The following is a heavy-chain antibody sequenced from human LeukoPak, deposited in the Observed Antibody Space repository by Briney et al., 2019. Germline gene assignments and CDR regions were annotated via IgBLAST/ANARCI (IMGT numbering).Heavy chain of an antibody. J-gene: IGHJ4*02. V-gene: IGHV3-23*01. D-gene: IGHD5-12*01. CDR2: IEDSGST. CDR1: GFTLRNYA. CDR3: AKDHSGAHN. Sequence: GALRLSCAASGFTLRNYAMSWVRQAPGKGLEWVSTIEDSGSTYYADSVKGRFTISRDNSKSTLYLQMNSLRVEDTAVYYCAKDHSGAHNWGQGTLVTVSS.